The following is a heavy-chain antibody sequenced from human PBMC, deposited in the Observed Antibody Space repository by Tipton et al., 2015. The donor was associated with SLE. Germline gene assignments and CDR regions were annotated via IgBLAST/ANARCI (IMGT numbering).Heavy chain of an antibody. Sequence: TLSLTCTVSGDSISSYYWSWIRQPPGKGLEWIGQISYSGNTNYSPSLKSRVTISVDTPKNQFSLKLTSMGAADTAVYYCARERSNDALDIWGQGTMVTVSS. CDR2: ISYSGNT. D-gene: IGHD1-26*01. J-gene: IGHJ3*02. CDR1: GDSISSYY. V-gene: IGHV4-59*01. CDR3: ARERSNDALDI.